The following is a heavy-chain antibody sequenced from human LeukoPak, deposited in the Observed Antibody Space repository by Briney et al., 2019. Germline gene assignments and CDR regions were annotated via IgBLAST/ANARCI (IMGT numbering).Heavy chain of an antibody. Sequence: GGSLRLSCAASGFTFSSYGMSWVRQAPGKGLEWVSAISGSGGSTYYADSVKGRFTISRDNAKNSLYLQMNSLRAEDTALYYCAKDKYGSGSYSYFDYWGQGTLVTVSS. CDR1: GFTFSSYG. J-gene: IGHJ4*02. V-gene: IGHV3-23*01. CDR3: AKDKYGSGSYSYFDY. CDR2: ISGSGGST. D-gene: IGHD3-10*01.